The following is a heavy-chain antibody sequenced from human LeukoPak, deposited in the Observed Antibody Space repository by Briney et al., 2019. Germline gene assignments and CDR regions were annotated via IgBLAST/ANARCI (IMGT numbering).Heavy chain of an antibody. D-gene: IGHD2-8*01. J-gene: IGHJ6*03. CDR1: GYTFTGYY. V-gene: IGHV1-2*02. Sequence: ASVKVSCKASGYTFTGYYMHWVRQAPGQGLEWMGSTNPNSGGTNYAQKFQGRVTMTRDTSVSTAYMDLSSVTSDDTAVYFCARSAGHCSNGICFTDYYMDVWGRGTTVTVSS. CDR3: ARSAGHCSNGICFTDYYMDV. CDR2: TNPNSGGT.